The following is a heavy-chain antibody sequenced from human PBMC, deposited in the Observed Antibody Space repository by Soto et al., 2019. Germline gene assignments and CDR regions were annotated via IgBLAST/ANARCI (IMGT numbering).Heavy chain of an antibody. CDR1: GYTFTSYG. CDR2: ISGYDGHT. Sequence: ASVKGSCKASGYTFTSYGITWVRQAPGQGLEWMGWISGYDGHTKYAQKFQGRIIMTTDTSTSTVYMDLRSLRSDDTAVYYCAREGEMPYYYYGLDVWGQGTTVTVSS. CDR3: AREGEMPYYYYGLDV. J-gene: IGHJ6*02. D-gene: IGHD3-16*01. V-gene: IGHV1-18*01.